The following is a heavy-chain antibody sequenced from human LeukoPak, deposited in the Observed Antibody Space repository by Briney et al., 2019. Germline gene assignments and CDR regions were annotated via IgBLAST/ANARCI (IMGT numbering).Heavy chain of an antibody. CDR1: GFTFSDYY. CDR2: ISSSGSTI. J-gene: IGHJ6*02. V-gene: IGHV3-11*01. Sequence: GGSLRLSCAASGFTFSDYYMSWIRQAPGKGLEWVSYISSSGSTIYYADSVKGRFTISRDNAKNSLYLQMNSLRAEDTAVYYCARAPRYCSSTSCYKGLYYYYGMDVWGQGTTVTVSS. CDR3: ARAPRYCSSTSCYKGLYYYYGMDV. D-gene: IGHD2-2*02.